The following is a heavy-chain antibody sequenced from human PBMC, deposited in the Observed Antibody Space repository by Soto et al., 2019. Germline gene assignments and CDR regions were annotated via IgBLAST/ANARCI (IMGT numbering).Heavy chain of an antibody. CDR3: ARVWGYYFDY. CDR1: GGSISSYY. D-gene: IGHD2-21*01. Sequence: QVQLQESGPGLVKRSETLSLTCTVSGGSISSYYWSWIRQPPGKGLEWIGYIYYSGSTNYNPSLKSRVTISVDTSKNQFSLKLSSVTAADTAVYYCARVWGYYFDYWGQGTLVTVSS. J-gene: IGHJ4*02. CDR2: IYYSGST. V-gene: IGHV4-59*01.